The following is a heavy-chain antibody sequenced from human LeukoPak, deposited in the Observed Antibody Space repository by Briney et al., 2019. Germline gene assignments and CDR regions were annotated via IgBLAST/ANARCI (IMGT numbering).Heavy chain of an antibody. Sequence: GGSLRLSCAVSGFTLDVDTMRSGRRAPGEGQEWVSLISWHGCITFYVDSVKGTFTISRDHSKNSLSLQMNSLRSEDTALYSCANDIELARDLTGMDVWGQGTTVSVS. CDR2: ISWHGCIT. J-gene: IGHJ6*02. V-gene: IGHV3-43*01. CDR1: GFTLDVDT. D-gene: IGHD6-6*01. CDR3: ANDIELARDLTGMDV.